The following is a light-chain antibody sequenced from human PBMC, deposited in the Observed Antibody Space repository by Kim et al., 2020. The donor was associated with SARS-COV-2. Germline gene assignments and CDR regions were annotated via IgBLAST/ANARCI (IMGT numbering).Light chain of an antibody. CDR3: QAWDSSTGVV. Sequence: SYELTQPPSVSVSPGQTANITCSGDKLGDKYACWYQQKAGRSPVQVIYKDTQRPSGIPERFSGSNSGNTATLTISGTQAMDEADYYCQAWDSSTGVVFGG. CDR1: KLGDKY. J-gene: IGLJ2*01. CDR2: KDT. V-gene: IGLV3-1*01.